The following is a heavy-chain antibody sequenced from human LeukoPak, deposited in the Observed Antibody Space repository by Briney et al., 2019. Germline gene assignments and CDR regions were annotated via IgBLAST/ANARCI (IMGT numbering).Heavy chain of an antibody. V-gene: IGHV3-48*01. Sequence: GGSLRLSCEASGFTFSSYSFNWVRQAPGKGLEWVSYITTGRPNMDYADSVKGRFTISRDNAKNSLYLQMSSLRAEDTAVYYCASEGPEEVVPAVGAFDIWGQGTMVTVSS. D-gene: IGHD2-2*01. J-gene: IGHJ3*02. CDR2: ITTGRPNM. CDR1: GFTFSSYS. CDR3: ASEGPEEVVPAVGAFDI.